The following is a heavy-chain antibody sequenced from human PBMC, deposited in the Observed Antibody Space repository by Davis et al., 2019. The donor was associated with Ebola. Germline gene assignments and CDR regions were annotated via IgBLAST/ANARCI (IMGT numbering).Heavy chain of an antibody. CDR1: GFTFSDYA. J-gene: IGHJ3*02. Sequence: GESLKISCAASGFTFSDYAMSWVRQAPGKGLEWVSSINTGSNYIFYADSVKGRFTISRDNAKNSLLLQMDSLTAEDTAVYYCARERGPYILGWFEPFDIWGQGTRVTVSS. D-gene: IGHD3-10*01. CDR3: ARERGPYILGWFEPFDI. CDR2: INTGSNYI. V-gene: IGHV3-21*01.